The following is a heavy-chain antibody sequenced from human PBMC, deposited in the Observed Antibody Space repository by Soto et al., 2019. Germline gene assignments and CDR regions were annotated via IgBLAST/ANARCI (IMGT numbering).Heavy chain of an antibody. D-gene: IGHD6-6*01. Sequence: GASVKVSCKASGYTFTSYGISWVRQAPGQGLEWMEWISAYNGNTNYAQKLQGRVTMTTDTSTSTAYMELRSLRSDDTAVYYCARDRRIAARPRPYYFDYWGQGTLVTVSS. CDR1: GYTFTSYG. CDR2: ISAYNGNT. V-gene: IGHV1-18*01. J-gene: IGHJ4*02. CDR3: ARDRRIAARPRPYYFDY.